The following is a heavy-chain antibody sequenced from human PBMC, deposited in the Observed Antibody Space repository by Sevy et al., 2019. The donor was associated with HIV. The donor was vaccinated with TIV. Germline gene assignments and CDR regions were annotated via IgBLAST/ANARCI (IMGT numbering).Heavy chain of an antibody. Sequence: SETLSLTCTVSGGSVSSGSYYWSWIRQPPGKGLEWIGYIYYSGSTNYNPSLKSRVTISVDTSKNQFSLKLSSVTAVDTAVYYCARGWYYYGSGSYYRRAFDIWGQGTMVTVSS. CDR2: IYYSGST. CDR1: GGSVSSGSYY. CDR3: ARGWYYYGSGSYYRRAFDI. V-gene: IGHV4-61*01. J-gene: IGHJ3*02. D-gene: IGHD3-10*01.